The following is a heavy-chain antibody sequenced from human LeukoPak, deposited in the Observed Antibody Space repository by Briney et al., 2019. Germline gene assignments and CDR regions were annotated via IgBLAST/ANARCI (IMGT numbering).Heavy chain of an antibody. Sequence: GGPLRLSRAASGFIFSNYNMNWVRQAPGKGLEWVSYISSSRSTIYNADSVRGRFTISRDNAKNSLYPQINSLRDEDTAVYYCARDRVTGPFDIWGHGTMVTVSS. D-gene: IGHD3-10*01. J-gene: IGHJ3*02. CDR2: ISSSRSTI. CDR1: GFIFSNYN. V-gene: IGHV3-48*02. CDR3: ARDRVTGPFDI.